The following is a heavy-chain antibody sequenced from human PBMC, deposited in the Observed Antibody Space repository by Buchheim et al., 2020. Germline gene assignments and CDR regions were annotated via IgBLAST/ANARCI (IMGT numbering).Heavy chain of an antibody. CDR2: ISYDGSNK. CDR1: GFTFSSYA. CDR3: ARDEWPYFDY. Sequence: QVQLVESGGGVVQPGRSLRLSCAASGFTFSSYAMHWVRQAPGKGLEWVAVISYDGSNKYYADSVKGRFTISRDNSKNTLYLQMNSLRAEDTAVYYCARDEWPYFDYWGQGTL. D-gene: IGHD3-3*01. J-gene: IGHJ4*02. V-gene: IGHV3-30*01.